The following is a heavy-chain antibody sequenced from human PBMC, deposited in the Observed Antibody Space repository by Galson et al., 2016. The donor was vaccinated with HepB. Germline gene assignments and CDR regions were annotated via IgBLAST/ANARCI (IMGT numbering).Heavy chain of an antibody. CDR1: GFTFGDYA. D-gene: IGHD3-10*01. V-gene: IGHV3-9*01. CDR3: AKDRGSANARGHGMDV. Sequence: SLRLSCAAPGFTFGDYAIHWVQQAPGMGLHWVPDISWNPGGRVYAESVKVRFTITRDNAKTPLYLQMHSLRLEDTAWYYCAKDRGSANARGHGMDVWGQGTTVTVSS. CDR2: ISWNPGGR. J-gene: IGHJ6*02.